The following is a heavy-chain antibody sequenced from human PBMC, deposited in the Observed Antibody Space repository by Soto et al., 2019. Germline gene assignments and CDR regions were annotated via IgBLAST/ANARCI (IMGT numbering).Heavy chain of an antibody. CDR2: IYYSGST. CDR3: ARLTGRWLQGVYYYHGMDV. CDR1: GGSISRSSYY. J-gene: IGHJ6*02. D-gene: IGHD5-12*01. Sequence: SETLSLTCTVSGGSISRSSYYWGWIRQPPGKGLEWIGSIYYSGSTYFNPSLKSRVTISVDTSKNQFSLKLSSVTAADTAVYYCARLTGRWLQGVYYYHGMDVWGQGTTVTVSS. V-gene: IGHV4-39*01.